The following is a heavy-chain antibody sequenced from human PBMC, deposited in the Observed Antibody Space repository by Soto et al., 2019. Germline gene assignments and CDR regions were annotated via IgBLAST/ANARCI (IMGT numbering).Heavy chain of an antibody. Sequence: GASVKVSCKASGGTFSSYTISWVRQAPGQGLEWMGRIIPILGIANYAQKFQGRVTITADKSTSTAYMELSSLRSEDTAVYYCARDPGDSDPFDIWGQGTMVTVSS. CDR1: GGTFSSYT. D-gene: IGHD2-21*02. CDR3: ARDPGDSDPFDI. J-gene: IGHJ3*02. V-gene: IGHV1-69*04. CDR2: IIPILGIA.